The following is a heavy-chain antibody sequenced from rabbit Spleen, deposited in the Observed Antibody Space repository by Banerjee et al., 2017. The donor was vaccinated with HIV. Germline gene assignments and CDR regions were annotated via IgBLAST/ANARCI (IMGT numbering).Heavy chain of an antibody. V-gene: IGHV1S47*01. D-gene: IGHD1-1*01. J-gene: IGHJ3*01. Sequence: QEQLMESGGGLVQPGGSLKLSCKASGFDFSTYGVSWVRQAPGKGPEWIACIYNGDGTTYYASWVNGRFTFSRTSSTTVTLQMTSLTAADTATYFCARDLPDIIGWNFGFWGQGTLVTVS. CDR2: IYNGDGTT. CDR1: GFDFSTYG. CDR3: ARDLPDIIGWNFGF.